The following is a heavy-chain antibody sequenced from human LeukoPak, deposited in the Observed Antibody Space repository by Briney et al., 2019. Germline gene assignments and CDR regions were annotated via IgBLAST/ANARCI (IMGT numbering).Heavy chain of an antibody. CDR1: GGTFSSYA. D-gene: IGHD5-12*01. CDR2: IIPIFGKA. V-gene: IGHV1-69*01. Sequence: VASVKVSCKTSGGTFSSYAISWVRQAPGQGLEWMGGIIPIFGKANYAQKFQGRVTITADESTSTAYMELSSLRSEDTAVYYCARGGLIVADGAFDIWGQGTMVTVSS. J-gene: IGHJ3*02. CDR3: ARGGLIVADGAFDI.